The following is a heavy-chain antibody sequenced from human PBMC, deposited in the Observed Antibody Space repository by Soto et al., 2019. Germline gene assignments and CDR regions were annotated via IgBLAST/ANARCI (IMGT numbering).Heavy chain of an antibody. D-gene: IGHD6-19*01. V-gene: IGHV4-34*01. J-gene: IGHJ6*02. CDR3: ARRGIAVAGAGYYYGMDV. Sequence: PSETLSLTCAVYGGSFSGYYWSWIRQPPGKGLEWIGEINHSGSTNYNPSLKSRVTISVDTSKNQFSLKLSSVTAADTAVYYCARRGIAVAGAGYYYGMDVWGQGTTVTVS. CDR1: GGSFSGYY. CDR2: INHSGST.